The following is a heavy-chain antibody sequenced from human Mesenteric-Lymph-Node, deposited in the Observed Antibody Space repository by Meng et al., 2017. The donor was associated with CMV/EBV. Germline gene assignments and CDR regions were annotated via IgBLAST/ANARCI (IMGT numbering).Heavy chain of an antibody. D-gene: IGHD2-2*01. CDR3: ARARPVVVAALDY. V-gene: IGHV3-30-3*01. CDR1: GFTFSSYA. J-gene: IGHJ4*02. CDR2: ISYDGSNK. Sequence: GESLKISCAASGFTFSSYAMHWVRQAPGKGLEWVAVISYDGSNKYYADSVKGRFTISRDNSKNTLYLQMNSLRAEDTAVYYCARARPVVVAALDYWGQGTLVTVS.